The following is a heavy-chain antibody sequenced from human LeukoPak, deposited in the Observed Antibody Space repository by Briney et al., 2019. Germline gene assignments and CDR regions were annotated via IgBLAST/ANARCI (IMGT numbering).Heavy chain of an antibody. V-gene: IGHV3-30-3*01. CDR3: ARDPPRRIVGPTYPHY. J-gene: IGHJ4*02. CDR2: ISYDGSNK. CDR1: GFTFSSYA. Sequence: PGGSLRLSCAASGFTFSSYAMHWVRQAPGKGLEWVAVISYDGSNKYYADSVKGRFTISRDNSKNTLYLQMNSLRAEDTAVYYCARDPPRRIVGPTYPHYWGQGTLVTVSS. D-gene: IGHD1-26*01.